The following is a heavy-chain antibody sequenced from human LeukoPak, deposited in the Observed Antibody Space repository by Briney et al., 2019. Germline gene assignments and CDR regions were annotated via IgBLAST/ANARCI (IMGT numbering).Heavy chain of an antibody. D-gene: IGHD2-21*02. Sequence: SETLSLTCAVYGGSFSGYCWSWIRQPPGKGLEWIGEINHSGSTNYNPSLKSRVTISVDTSKSQFSLKLSSVTAADTAVYYCARGLSAIVHWGQGTLVTVSS. J-gene: IGHJ4*02. CDR1: GGSFSGYC. CDR2: INHSGST. V-gene: IGHV4-34*01. CDR3: ARGLSAIVH.